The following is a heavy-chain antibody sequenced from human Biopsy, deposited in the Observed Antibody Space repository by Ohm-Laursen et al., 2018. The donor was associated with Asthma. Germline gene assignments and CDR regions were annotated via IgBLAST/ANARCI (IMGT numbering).Heavy chain of an antibody. CDR1: GGSISSGAYY. Sequence: QTLSLTCTVPGGSISSGAYYWSWVRQPPGKGLEWIGYIYYIGSTYYNPSLKSRVAISLDTSKNQFSLKLSSVTAADTAVYFCARRGGVRRYFDYWGQGTLVTVSS. CDR2: IYYIGST. J-gene: IGHJ4*02. CDR3: ARRGGVRRYFDY. V-gene: IGHV4-30-4*01. D-gene: IGHD3-16*01.